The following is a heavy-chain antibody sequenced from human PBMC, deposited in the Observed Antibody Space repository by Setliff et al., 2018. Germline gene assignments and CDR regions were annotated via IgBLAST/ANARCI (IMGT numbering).Heavy chain of an antibody. V-gene: IGHV4-38-2*02. J-gene: IGHJ6*03. CDR2: IYYRGIN. D-gene: IGHD6-25*01. Sequence: NPSETLSLTCTVSGASISSTYYWGWVRQSPEKGLEWIGSIYYRGINFSNPSLKSRVTISLDTSKSQFSLKLSSVTAADTAVYYRARMSGFLYMDVWGKGTTVTVS. CDR3: ARMSGFLYMDV. CDR1: GASISSTYY.